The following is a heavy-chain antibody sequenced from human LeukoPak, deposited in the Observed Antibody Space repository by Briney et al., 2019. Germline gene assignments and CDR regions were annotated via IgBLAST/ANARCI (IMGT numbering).Heavy chain of an antibody. D-gene: IGHD3-10*01. V-gene: IGHV3-66*01. CDR2: IYSGGST. Sequence: GRSLRLSCAASGFTVSSNYMSWVRQAPGRGLEWVSVIYSGGSTYYADSVKGRFTISRDNSKNTLFLQMNSLRAGDTAVYYCARGTVTMVDYWGQGTLVTVPS. CDR3: ARGTVTMVDY. CDR1: GFTVSSNY. J-gene: IGHJ4*02.